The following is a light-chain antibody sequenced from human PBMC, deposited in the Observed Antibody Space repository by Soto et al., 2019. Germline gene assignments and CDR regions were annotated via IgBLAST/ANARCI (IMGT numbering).Light chain of an antibody. V-gene: IGKV3-11*01. Sequence: EIVLTQSPATLSLSPGERATLSCRASQSVSSYLAWYQQKPGQAPRLLIYDASNRATGIPARFSGSGSGTDFTLTISSLEPEDFAVYYCQQRSNWRGTLGPGTKVDIK. CDR1: QSVSSY. CDR2: DAS. CDR3: QQRSNWRGT. J-gene: IGKJ3*01.